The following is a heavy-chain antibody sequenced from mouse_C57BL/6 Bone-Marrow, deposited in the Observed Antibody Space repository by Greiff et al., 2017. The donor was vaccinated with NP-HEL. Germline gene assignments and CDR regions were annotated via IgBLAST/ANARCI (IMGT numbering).Heavy chain of an antibody. D-gene: IGHD2-5*01. CDR2: ISYDGSN. J-gene: IGHJ3*01. CDR3: ARGGYSNYEFAY. CDR1: GYSITSGYY. Sequence: VQLKESGPGLVKPSQSLSLTCSVTGYSITSGYYWNWIRQFPGNKLEWMGYISYDGSNNYNPSLKNRISITRDTSKNQFFLKLNSVTTEDTATYYCARGGYSNYEFAYWGQGTLVTVSA. V-gene: IGHV3-6*01.